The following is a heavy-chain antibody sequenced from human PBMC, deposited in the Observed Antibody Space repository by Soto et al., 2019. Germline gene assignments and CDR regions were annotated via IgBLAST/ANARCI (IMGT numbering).Heavy chain of an antibody. J-gene: IGHJ4*02. Sequence: QVQLVESGGGVVQPGRSLRLSCAASGFTFSSYGMHWVRQAPGKGLEWVAVISYDGSNKYYADSVKGRFTISRDNSKNTLYLQMNSLRAEDTAVYYCAQDYLLWTYYYDSSGYGFDYWGQGTLVTVSS. D-gene: IGHD3-22*01. V-gene: IGHV3-30*18. CDR2: ISYDGSNK. CDR3: AQDYLLWTYYYDSSGYGFDY. CDR1: GFTFSSYG.